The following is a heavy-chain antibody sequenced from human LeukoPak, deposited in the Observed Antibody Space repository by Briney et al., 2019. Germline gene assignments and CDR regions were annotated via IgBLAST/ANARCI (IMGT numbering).Heavy chain of an antibody. CDR3: AKGIYSSSWGVPDYYYYYMDV. CDR1: GFTFSSYE. CDR2: ISSSGSTI. J-gene: IGHJ6*03. D-gene: IGHD6-13*01. Sequence: PGGSLRLSCAASGFTFSSYEMNWVRQAPGKGLEWVSYISSSGSTIYYADSVKGRFTISRDNSKNTLYLQMNSLRAEDTAVYYCAKGIYSSSWGVPDYYYYYMDVWGKGTTVTVSS. V-gene: IGHV3-48*03.